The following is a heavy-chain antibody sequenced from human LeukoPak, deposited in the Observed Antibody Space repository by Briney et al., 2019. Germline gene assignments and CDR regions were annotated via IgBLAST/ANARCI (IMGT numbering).Heavy chain of an antibody. CDR1: GGSFSGYY. CDR3: ARVLGGVTMVRGPYPMVDY. D-gene: IGHD3-10*01. J-gene: IGHJ4*02. Sequence: SETLSLTCAVYGGSFSGYYWSWIRQPPGKGREWIGEINHSGSTNYNPSLKSRVTISVDTSKNQFSLKLSSVTAADTAVYYCARVLGGVTMVRGPYPMVDYWGQGTLVTVSS. CDR2: INHSGST. V-gene: IGHV4-34*01.